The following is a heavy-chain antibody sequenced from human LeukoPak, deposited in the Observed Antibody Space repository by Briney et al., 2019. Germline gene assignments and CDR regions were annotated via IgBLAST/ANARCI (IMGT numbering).Heavy chain of an antibody. J-gene: IGHJ4*02. CDR2: IKDDGSDK. D-gene: IGHD6-6*01. Sequence: PGGSLRLSCAVSGFTFRNYWMNWVRQAPGKGLEWVANIKDDGSDKYYVDSVRGRFTISRDNAKNFLYLQMRGLRVADTAVYYCARGASHWGQGTVVTVSS. CDR3: ARGASH. V-gene: IGHV3-7*01. CDR1: GFTFRNYW.